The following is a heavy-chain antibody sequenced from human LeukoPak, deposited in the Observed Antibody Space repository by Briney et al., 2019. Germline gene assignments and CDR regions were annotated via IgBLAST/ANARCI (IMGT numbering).Heavy chain of an antibody. J-gene: IGHJ5*02. CDR2: INPNSGGT. Sequence: ASVKVSCKASGYTFTADYMHWVRQAPGQGLEWMGWINPNSGGTNYAQKFQGRVTMTRDTSISTAYMELSRLRSDDTAVYYCARERVDIVVVPAPNWFDPWGQGTLVTVSS. CDR3: ARERVDIVVVPAPNWFDP. CDR1: GYTFTADY. D-gene: IGHD2-2*01. V-gene: IGHV1-2*02.